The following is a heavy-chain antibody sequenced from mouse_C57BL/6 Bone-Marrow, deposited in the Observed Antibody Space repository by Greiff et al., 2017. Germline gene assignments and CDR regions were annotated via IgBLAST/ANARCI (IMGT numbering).Heavy chain of an antibody. CDR1: GYTFTSYG. CDR2: IYPRSGNT. CDR3: ARSGTTVVPYFDY. D-gene: IGHD1-1*01. V-gene: IGHV1-81*01. Sequence: VKLQESGAELARPGASVKLSCKASGYTFTSYGISWVKQRTGQGLEWIGEIYPRSGNTYYNEKFKGKATLTADKSSSTAYMELRSLTSEDSAVYFGARSGTTVVPYFDYWGQGTTLTVSS. J-gene: IGHJ2*01.